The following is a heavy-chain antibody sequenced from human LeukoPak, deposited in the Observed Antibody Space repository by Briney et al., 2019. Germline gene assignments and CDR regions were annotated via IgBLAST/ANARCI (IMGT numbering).Heavy chain of an antibody. CDR1: GYTFTSYG. V-gene: IGHV1-18*01. CDR3: ARDLKIAAADIQVY. D-gene: IGHD6-13*01. CDR2: ISAYNGNT. J-gene: IGHJ4*02. Sequence: GASVKVSCKASGYTFTSYGISWVRQAPGQGLEWMGWISAYNGNTNYAQKLQGRVTMTTDTSTSTAYMELRSLRSDDTAVYYCARDLKIAAADIQVYWGQGTLVTVSS.